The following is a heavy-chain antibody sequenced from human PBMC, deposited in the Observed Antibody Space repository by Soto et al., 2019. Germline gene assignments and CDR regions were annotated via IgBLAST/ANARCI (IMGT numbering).Heavy chain of an antibody. CDR1: GYTFSSYA. Sequence: QVQLVQSGAEVKKPGASVKVSWKASGYTFSSYAISWVRQAPGQGLEWMGWISAYNGNTKYAQKLQGRVTMTTDTAPSTAYMELRSLISDDTAVYYCARDSPPPDYWGQGTLVTVSS. J-gene: IGHJ4*02. CDR2: ISAYNGNT. CDR3: ARDSPPPDY. V-gene: IGHV1-18*01.